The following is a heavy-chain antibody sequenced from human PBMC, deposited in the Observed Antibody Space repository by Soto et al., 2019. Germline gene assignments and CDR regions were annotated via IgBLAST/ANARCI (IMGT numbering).Heavy chain of an antibody. Sequence: QMQLEQSGPEVKKPGTSVKVSCKASGFTFTSSAFQWVRQARGQRLEWIGWIAVGGGYTNYAQRFQDRVTLTRDMSTATTYMELSRLTSEDTAIYYCAADATAWQQMVPSDYWGQGTLVTVSS. CDR2: IAVGGGYT. D-gene: IGHD2-8*01. V-gene: IGHV1-58*01. CDR3: AADATAWQQMVPSDY. CDR1: GFTFTSSA. J-gene: IGHJ4*02.